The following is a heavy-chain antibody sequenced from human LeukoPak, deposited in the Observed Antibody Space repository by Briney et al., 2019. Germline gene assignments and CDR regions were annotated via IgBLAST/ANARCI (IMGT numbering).Heavy chain of an antibody. V-gene: IGHV1-18*01. CDR1: GYTFTSYG. D-gene: IGHD1-1*01. J-gene: IGHJ3*02. Sequence: ASVKVSCKASGYTFTSYGISWVRQAPGQGLEWMGWISTYHGNTNYAQQLQGRLTMTTDTSTSTAYMELRSLRSDDTAVYYCARDTSGTLIAENSVEDAFDIWGQGTMVTVSS. CDR3: ARDTSGTLIAENSVEDAFDI. CDR2: ISTYHGNT.